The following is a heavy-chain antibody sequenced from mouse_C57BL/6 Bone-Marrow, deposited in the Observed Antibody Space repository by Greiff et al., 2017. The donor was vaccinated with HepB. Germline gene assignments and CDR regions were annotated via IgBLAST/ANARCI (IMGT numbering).Heavy chain of an antibody. D-gene: IGHD2-1*01. J-gene: IGHJ2*01. CDR1: GYTFTSYW. V-gene: IGHV1-69*01. Sequence: QVQLQQPGAELVMPGASVKLSCKASGYTFTSYWMHWVKQRPGQGLEWIGEIDPSDSYTNYNQKFKGKSTLTVDKSSSTAYMQLSSLTSEDSAVYYCARYCNYPHFDYWGQGTTLTVSS. CDR3: ARYCNYPHFDY. CDR2: IDPSDSYT.